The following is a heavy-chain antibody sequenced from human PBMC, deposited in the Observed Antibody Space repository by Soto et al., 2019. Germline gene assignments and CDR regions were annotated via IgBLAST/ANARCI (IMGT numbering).Heavy chain of an antibody. V-gene: IGHV4-34*01. CDR3: ASASPIQPEPNYYYYGMDV. CDR2: INHSGST. CDR1: GGSFSGYY. J-gene: IGHJ6*02. D-gene: IGHD5-18*01. Sequence: SETLSLTCAVYGGSFSGYYWSWIRQPPGKGLEWIGEINHSGSTNYNPSLKSRVTISVDTSKNQFSLKLSSVTAADTAVYYCASASPIQPEPNYYYYGMDVWGQGTTVTVSS.